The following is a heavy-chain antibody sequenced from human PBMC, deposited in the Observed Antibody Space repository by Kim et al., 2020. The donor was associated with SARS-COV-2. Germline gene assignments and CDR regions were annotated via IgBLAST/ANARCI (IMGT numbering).Heavy chain of an antibody. D-gene: IGHD3-10*01. J-gene: IGHJ4*02. Sequence: NSVRGRFTISRDISKRTLFLQMNSLRHEDTAVYYCATDWAAFSSGTYVFDFWGRGTLVTVSS. CDR3: ATDWAAFSSGTYVFDF. V-gene: IGHV3-30*02.